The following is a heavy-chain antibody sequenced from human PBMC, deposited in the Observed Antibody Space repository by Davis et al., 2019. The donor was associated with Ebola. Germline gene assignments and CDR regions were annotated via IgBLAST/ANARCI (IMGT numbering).Heavy chain of an antibody. CDR3: AKDQHYYGSGSSPTLDS. CDR2: ITPTGRNT. J-gene: IGHJ5*01. CDR1: GFIFNNYM. Sequence: GESLKISCAASGFIFNNYMMNWVRQAPGKGLEWISGITPTGRNTFYADSVKGRFTISRDNSKNTLHLQMSSLRVEDTALYYCAKDQHYYGSGSSPTLDSWGQGALVTVAS. D-gene: IGHD3-10*01. V-gene: IGHV3-23*01.